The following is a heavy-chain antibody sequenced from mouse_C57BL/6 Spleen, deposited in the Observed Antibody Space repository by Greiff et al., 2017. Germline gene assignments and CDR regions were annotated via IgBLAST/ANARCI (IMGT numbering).Heavy chain of an antibody. J-gene: IGHJ2*01. Sequence: QVQLQQSGAELVKPGASVKISCKASGYAFSSYWMNWVKQRPGKGLEWIGQIYPGDGDTNYNGKFKGKATLTADKSSSTAYMQLSSLTSEDSAVYFCASKFITVDYFDYWGQGTTLTVSS. CDR3: ASKFITVDYFDY. V-gene: IGHV1-80*01. D-gene: IGHD1-1*01. CDR2: IYPGDGDT. CDR1: GYAFSSYW.